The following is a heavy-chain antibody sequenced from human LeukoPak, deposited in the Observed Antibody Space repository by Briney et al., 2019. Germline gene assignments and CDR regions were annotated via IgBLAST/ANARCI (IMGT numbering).Heavy chain of an antibody. CDR3: ARAGYSYGTGYYFDY. D-gene: IGHD5-18*01. CDR1: GGSVSSYY. CDR2: IYYTGAT. Sequence: PSETLSLTCTVSGGSVSSYYWSWIRLPPGKGLEWIGYIYYTGATYYNPSLKSRVTISLDTSKNQFSLKLSSVTAADAAVYYCARAGYSYGTGYYFDYWGQGALATVSS. J-gene: IGHJ4*02. V-gene: IGHV4-59*02.